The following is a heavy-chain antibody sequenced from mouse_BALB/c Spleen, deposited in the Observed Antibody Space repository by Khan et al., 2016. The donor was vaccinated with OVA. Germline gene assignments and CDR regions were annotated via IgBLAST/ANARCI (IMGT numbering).Heavy chain of an antibody. D-gene: IGHD1-2*01. V-gene: IGHV2-6-7*01. CDR3: ARELRLGGFAY. J-gene: IGHJ3*01. Sequence: VKLQESGPGLVAPSQSLSITCTVSGFSLTGFGINWVRQPPGKGLEWLGMIWGDGSKDYNSALKSRLSISKDNSKSQVFLKMNSLQTDDTARYYCARELRLGGFAYWGQGTLVTVSA. CDR2: IWGDGSK. CDR1: GFSLTGFG.